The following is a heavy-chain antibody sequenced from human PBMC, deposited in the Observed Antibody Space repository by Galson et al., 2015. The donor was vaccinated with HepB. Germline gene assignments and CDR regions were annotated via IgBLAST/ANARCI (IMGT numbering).Heavy chain of an antibody. CDR2: ISAYNGNT. Sequence: SVKVSCKASGYTFTSYGISWVRQAPGQGLEWMGWISAYNGNTNYAQKLQGRVTMTTDTSTSTAYMELRSLRSDDTAVYYCARERRSWAPLTDFQHWGQGTLVTVSS. V-gene: IGHV1-18*01. J-gene: IGHJ1*01. D-gene: IGHD6-13*01. CDR1: GYTFTSYG. CDR3: ARERRSWAPLTDFQH.